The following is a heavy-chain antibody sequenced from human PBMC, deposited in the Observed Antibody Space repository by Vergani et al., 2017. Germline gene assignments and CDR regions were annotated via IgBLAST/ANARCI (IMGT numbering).Heavy chain of an antibody. J-gene: IGHJ3*01. CDR3: AKVCGSTRCPDGGGAYDV. Sequence: VQLVESGGGVVQPGRSLRLSCTSSGFTFNSYAMTWVRQAPGKGLEWVSGINNNGGSTYYADSVKGRFTISRDNSKNTLYLQMTDLRAEDTATYYCAKVCGSTRCPDGGGAYDVWGHGTMVTVSS. D-gene: IGHD2-2*01. CDR1: GFTFNSYA. V-gene: IGHV3-23*04. CDR2: INNNGGST.